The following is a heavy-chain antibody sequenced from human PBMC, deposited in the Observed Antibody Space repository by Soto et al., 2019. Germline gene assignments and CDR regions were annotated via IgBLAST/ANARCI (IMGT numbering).Heavy chain of an antibody. CDR2: IYYSGST. J-gene: IGHJ4*02. D-gene: IGHD2-15*01. CDR1: GGSISSYY. V-gene: IGHV4-30-4*01. CDR3: ASEVVVVAATHGSFDY. Sequence: PSETLSLTCTVSGGSISSYYWSWIRQPPGKGLEWIGYIYYSGSTYYNPSLKSRVTISVDTSNNQFSLKLSSVTAADTAVYYCASEVVVVAATHGSFDYWGQGTLVTVSS.